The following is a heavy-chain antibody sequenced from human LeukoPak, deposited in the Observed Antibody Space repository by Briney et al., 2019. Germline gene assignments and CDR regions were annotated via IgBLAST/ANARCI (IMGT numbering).Heavy chain of an antibody. CDR2: ISYDGSNK. J-gene: IGHJ4*02. V-gene: IGHV3-30*18. Sequence: GGSLRLSCAASGFTFSSYGMHWVRQAPGKGLEWVAVISYDGSNKYYADSVKGRFTISRDNSKNTLYLQMNSLRAEDTAVYYCAKDNRYYDSSGSTSDWGQGTLVTVSS. D-gene: IGHD3-22*01. CDR3: AKDNRYYDSSGSTSD. CDR1: GFTFSSYG.